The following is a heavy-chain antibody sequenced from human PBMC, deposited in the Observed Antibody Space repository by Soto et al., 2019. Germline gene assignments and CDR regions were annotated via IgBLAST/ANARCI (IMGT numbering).Heavy chain of an antibody. CDR2: ISYSGST. D-gene: IGHD3-9*01. CDR1: GGYFIGGDYY. CDR3: AVKNDILTGFLSGVFDP. V-gene: IGHV4-31*03. J-gene: IGHJ5*02. Sequence: SETLSLTCTVSGGYFIGGDYYWSWLRQHQGKGLEWIGQISYSGSTYYNPSLKSRVTISVDTSKNQFSLELSSVTAADTAVYYCAVKNDILTGFLSGVFDPWGQGTLVTVTS.